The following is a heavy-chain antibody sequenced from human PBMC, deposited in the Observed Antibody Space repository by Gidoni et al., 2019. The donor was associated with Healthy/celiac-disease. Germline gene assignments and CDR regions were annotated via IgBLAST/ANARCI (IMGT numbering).Heavy chain of an antibody. CDR1: GYSFTSYW. V-gene: IGHV5-51*01. CDR2: IYPGDSDT. Sequence: EVQLLQSGAEVTKPGESLQILCKGSGYSFTSYWIGWVRQMPGKGLEWMGIIYPGDSDTRYSPSFQGQVTISTDKSISTAYLQWSSLKASDTAMYYCARRGTVTTKENWFDPWGQGTLVTVSS. CDR3: ARRGTVTTKENWFDP. D-gene: IGHD4-4*01. J-gene: IGHJ5*02.